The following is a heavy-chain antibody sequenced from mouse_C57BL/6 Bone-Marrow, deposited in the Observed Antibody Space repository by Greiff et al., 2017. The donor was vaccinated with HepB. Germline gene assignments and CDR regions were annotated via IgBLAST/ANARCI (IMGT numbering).Heavy chain of an antibody. J-gene: IGHJ4*01. CDR3: ARLRGNYAMDY. V-gene: IGHV1-55*01. D-gene: IGHD1-1*02. Sequence: QVQLQQPGAELVKPGASVKMSCKASGYTFTSYWITWLKQRPGQGLEWIGDIYPGSGSTNYNETFKSKATLTVDTSSSTAYMQLSSLKSEDSAVYYCARLRGNYAMDYWGQGTSVTVSS. CDR2: IYPGSGST. CDR1: GYTFTSYW.